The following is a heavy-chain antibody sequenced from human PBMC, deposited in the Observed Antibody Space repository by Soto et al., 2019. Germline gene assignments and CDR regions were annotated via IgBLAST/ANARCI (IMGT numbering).Heavy chain of an antibody. D-gene: IGHD3-22*01. CDR2: INPSGGST. CDR3: ESDSFRYSDSSARISCFDP. CDR1: GYTFTSYY. J-gene: IGHJ5*02. V-gene: IGHV1-46*01. Sequence: AASVKVSCKASGYTFTSYYMHWVRQAPGQGLEWMGIINPSGGSTSYAQKFQGRVTMTRDTSTSTVYMELSSLRSEDTAVYYCESDSFRYSDSSARISCFDPCGQGTLVTV.